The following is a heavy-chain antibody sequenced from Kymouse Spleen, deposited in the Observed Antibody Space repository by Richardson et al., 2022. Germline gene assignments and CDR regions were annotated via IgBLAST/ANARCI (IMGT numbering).Heavy chain of an antibody. J-gene: IGHJ6*02. V-gene: IGHV6-1*01. CDR2: TYYRSKWYN. CDR3: ARGGSGSYYNPLYYYYYGMDV. CDR1: GDSVSSNSAA. Sequence: QVQLQQSGPGLVKPSQTLSLTCAISGDSVSSNSAAWNWIRQSPSRGLEWLGRTYYRSKWYNDYAVSVKSRITINPDTSKNQFSLQLNSVTPEDTAVYYCARGGSGSYYNPLYYYYYGMDVWGQGTTVTVSS. D-gene: IGHD3-10*01.